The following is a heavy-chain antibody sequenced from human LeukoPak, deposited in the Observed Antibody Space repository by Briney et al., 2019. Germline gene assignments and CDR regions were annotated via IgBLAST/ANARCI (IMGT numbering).Heavy chain of an antibody. CDR1: GGSISSYY. V-gene: IGHV4-59*08. J-gene: IGHJ4*02. CDR2: IYYSGST. CDR3: ARPGDMGYSSGWYHY. Sequence: PSETLSLTCTVSGGSISSYYWSWIRQPPGKGLEWIGYIYYSGSTNYNPSLKSRVTISLDTSKNQFSLKLSSVTAADTAVYYCARPGDMGYSSGWYHYWGQGTLVTVSS. D-gene: IGHD6-19*01.